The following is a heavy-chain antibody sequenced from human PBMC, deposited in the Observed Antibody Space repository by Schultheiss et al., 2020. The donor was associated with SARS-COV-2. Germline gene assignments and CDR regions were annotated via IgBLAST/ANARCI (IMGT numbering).Heavy chain of an antibody. CDR3: ASYYDSSGYYLGDY. Sequence: GGSLRLSCAASGFTFSSYAMSWVRQAPGKGLEWVSAISGSGGSTYYADSVKGRFTISRDNSKNTLYLQMNSLRAEDTAVYYCASYYDSSGYYLGDYWGQGTLVTVSS. CDR2: ISGSGGST. V-gene: IGHV3-23*01. CDR1: GFTFSSYA. J-gene: IGHJ4*02. D-gene: IGHD3-22*01.